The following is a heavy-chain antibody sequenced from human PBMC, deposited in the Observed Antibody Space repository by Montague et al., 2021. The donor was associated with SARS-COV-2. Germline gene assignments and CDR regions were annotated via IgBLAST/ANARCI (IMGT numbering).Heavy chain of an antibody. D-gene: IGHD4-11*01. J-gene: IGHJ6*02. Sequence: SETLSLTCSVSGDSISNYSWSWIRQSPGKGLEWIGYIYYSGSTNYNPSLTSRVTISVDTSKNQVSLKLTSVTAAETAVYYCARHLRVTTVTSHMYHYAMDVWGQGTTVTVS. CDR3: ARHLRVTTVTSHMYHYAMDV. V-gene: IGHV4-59*08. CDR1: GDSISNYS. CDR2: IYYSGST.